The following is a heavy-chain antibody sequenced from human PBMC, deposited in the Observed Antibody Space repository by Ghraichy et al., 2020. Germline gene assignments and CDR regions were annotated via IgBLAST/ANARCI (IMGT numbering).Heavy chain of an antibody. D-gene: IGHD2-15*01. CDR2: ISSSSSTI. CDR1: GFTFSSYS. CDR3: ARDDIVVVVAAKARYYYYGMDV. V-gene: IGHV3-48*02. J-gene: IGHJ6*02. Sequence: GGSLRLSCAASGFTFSSYSMNWVRQAPGKGLEWVSYISSSSSTIYYADSVKGRFTISRDNAKNSLYLQMNSLRDEDTAVYYCARDDIVVVVAAKARYYYYGMDVWGQGTTVTVSS.